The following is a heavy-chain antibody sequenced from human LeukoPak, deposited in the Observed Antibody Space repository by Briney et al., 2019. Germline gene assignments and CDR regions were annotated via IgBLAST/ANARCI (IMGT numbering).Heavy chain of an antibody. CDR3: ARHYYDSSGYWAFDY. CDR2: IPYSGST. CDR1: GGSISIYY. D-gene: IGHD3-22*01. V-gene: IGHV4-59*08. J-gene: IGHJ4*02. Sequence: SDTVSLTCIVSGGSISIYYWIWIREPRGKAREGMGYIPYSGSTNFNPSLKNRLTISIDTSKNQFSLKLSSVTAADTAVYYCARHYYDSSGYWAFDYWGQGTLVTVSS.